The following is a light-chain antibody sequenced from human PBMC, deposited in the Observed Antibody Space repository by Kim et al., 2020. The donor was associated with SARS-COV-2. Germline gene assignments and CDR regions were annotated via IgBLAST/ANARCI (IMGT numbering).Light chain of an antibody. Sequence: GQRVPISCSGSSSNIGRNTVNWYQQHPGTAPKLLIYNNNERPSGVPDRLSGSKSGTSASLAISGLQSEDEADYYCAAWDDSLNGPVFGGGTKVTVL. CDR1: SSNIGRNT. CDR3: AAWDDSLNGPV. J-gene: IGLJ3*02. CDR2: NNN. V-gene: IGLV1-44*01.